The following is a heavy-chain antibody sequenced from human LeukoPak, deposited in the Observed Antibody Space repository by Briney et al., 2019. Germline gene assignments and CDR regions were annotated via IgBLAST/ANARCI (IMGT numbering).Heavy chain of an antibody. Sequence: SGTLSLTCAVYGGSFSGYYWSWIRKPPGKGLEWIGEINHSGSTNYNPSLKSRVTISVDTSKNQFSLKLSSVTAADTAVYYCGLADYYYGMDVWGQGTTVTVSS. CDR2: INHSGST. CDR1: GGSFSGYY. J-gene: IGHJ6*02. D-gene: IGHD3-22*01. V-gene: IGHV4-34*01. CDR3: GLADYYYGMDV.